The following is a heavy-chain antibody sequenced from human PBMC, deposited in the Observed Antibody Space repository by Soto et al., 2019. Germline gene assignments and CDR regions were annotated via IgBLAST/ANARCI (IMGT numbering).Heavy chain of an antibody. CDR1: GGSVNSGHYY. CDR2: MSHSGGT. CDR3: ARVERGTATTVVDDFDI. Sequence: QVQLQQWGAGLLKPSETLSLTCAVYGGSVNSGHYYWSWIRQPPGKGLEWIGEMSHSGGTHFNPSLKSRVTISVDTTNNQFSLKMSSVTAADTALYYCARVERGTATTVVDDFDIWGPGTLVTVSS. V-gene: IGHV4-34*01. D-gene: IGHD1-1*01. J-gene: IGHJ3*02.